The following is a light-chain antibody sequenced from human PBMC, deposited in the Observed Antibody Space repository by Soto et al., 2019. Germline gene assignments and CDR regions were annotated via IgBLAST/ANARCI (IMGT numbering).Light chain of an antibody. CDR1: SSNIGSNY. V-gene: IGLV1-47*01. Sequence: QAVVTQPPSPSGTPGQRVTISCSGSSSNIGSNYVYWYQQLPGTAPKLLIYRNNQRASGVPDRFSGSKSGTSASLAISGLRSEDEADYYCAAWDDSLSGVVFGGGTKVTVL. J-gene: IGLJ2*01. CDR2: RNN. CDR3: AAWDDSLSGVV.